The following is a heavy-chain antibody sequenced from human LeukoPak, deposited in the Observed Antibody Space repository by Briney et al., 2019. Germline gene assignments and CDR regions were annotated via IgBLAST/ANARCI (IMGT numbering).Heavy chain of an antibody. CDR3: ATGGWFGDYFDY. J-gene: IGHJ4*02. D-gene: IGHD3-10*01. CDR2: IYHSGST. Sequence: PSETLSLTCAVSGYSISSGYYWGWIRQPPGKGLEWIGSIYHSGSTYYNPSLKSRVTISVDTSKNQFSLKLSSVAAADTAVYYCATGGWFGDYFDYWGQGTLVTVSS. CDR1: GYSISSGYY. V-gene: IGHV4-38-2*01.